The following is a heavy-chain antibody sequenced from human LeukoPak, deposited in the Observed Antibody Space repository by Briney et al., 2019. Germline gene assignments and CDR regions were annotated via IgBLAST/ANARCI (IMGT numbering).Heavy chain of an antibody. CDR3: AKGAAAGKVDWFDP. Sequence: GGSLRLSCEASGLSSTNYAMMWVRQAPGKGLEWISTLTGYGSAYYADAWEGRFIIISKITNNAMFLQMYSLRADDKAVYYCAKGAAAGKVDWFDPWGQGTLVTVSS. J-gene: IGHJ5*02. CDR2: LTGYGSA. CDR1: GLSSTNYA. V-gene: IGHV3-23*01. D-gene: IGHD6-13*01.